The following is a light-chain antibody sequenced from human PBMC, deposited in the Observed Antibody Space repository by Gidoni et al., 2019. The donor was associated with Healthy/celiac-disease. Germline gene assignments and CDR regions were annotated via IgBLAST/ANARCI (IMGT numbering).Light chain of an antibody. J-gene: IGKJ1*01. CDR2: WAS. CDR1: QSFLYSSNNKNY. CDR3: QQYYSTRT. Sequence: DIVMTQSPDSLAVSLGERATINCKSSQSFLYSSNNKNYLAWYQQKPGQPPKLLIYWASTRESGVPDRFSGSGSGTDFTLTISSLHAEDVAVYYCQQYYSTRTFGQGTKVEIK. V-gene: IGKV4-1*01.